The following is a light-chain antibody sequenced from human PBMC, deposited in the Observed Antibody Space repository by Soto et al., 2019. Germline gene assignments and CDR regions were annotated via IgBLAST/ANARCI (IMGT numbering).Light chain of an antibody. Sequence: VMTRSPDTLSVSPGERVTLSCRASQSVGSDLAWYRQKPGQAPRLLIYGASTRATGIPARFSGSGSGTDFTLTISSLQAEDSAVYYCQQHDAWPATFGQGTKVEIK. CDR1: QSVGSD. CDR2: GAS. CDR3: QQHDAWPAT. V-gene: IGKV3-15*01. J-gene: IGKJ1*01.